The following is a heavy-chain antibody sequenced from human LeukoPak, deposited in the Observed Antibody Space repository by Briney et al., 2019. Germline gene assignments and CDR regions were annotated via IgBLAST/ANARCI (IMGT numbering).Heavy chain of an antibody. Sequence: HPGGSLRLSCAASGFTFSSYAMSWVRQAPGKGLEWVSSITSSGAATYYADSVKGRFTISRDNSKNTLYLQMNSLRAEDTAVYYCAKERGAYGEAVDYWGQGTLVTVSS. D-gene: IGHD4-17*01. V-gene: IGHV3-23*01. CDR3: AKERGAYGEAVDY. CDR2: ITSSGAAT. J-gene: IGHJ4*02. CDR1: GFTFSSYA.